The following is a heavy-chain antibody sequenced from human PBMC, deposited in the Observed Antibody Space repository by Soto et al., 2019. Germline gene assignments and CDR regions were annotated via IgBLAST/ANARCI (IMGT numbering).Heavy chain of an antibody. CDR1: GFTFSSYA. Sequence: QVQLVESGGGVVQPGRSLRLSCAASGFTFSSYAMHWVRQAPGKGLEWVAVISYDGSNKYYAYSVKGRFTISRDNSKNTLYLQMNSLRAEDTAVYYCARDSGSYLRQDAFDIWGQGTMVTVSS. CDR3: ARDSGSYLRQDAFDI. V-gene: IGHV3-30-3*01. J-gene: IGHJ3*02. CDR2: ISYDGSNK. D-gene: IGHD1-26*01.